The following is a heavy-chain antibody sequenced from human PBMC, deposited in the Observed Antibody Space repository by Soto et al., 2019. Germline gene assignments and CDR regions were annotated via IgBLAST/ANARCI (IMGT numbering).Heavy chain of an antibody. V-gene: IGHV3-64D*08. J-gene: IGHJ4*02. Sequence: EVQLVESGGGLVQPGGSLRLSCSASGFTFSNHALHWVRQAPGKRLEYVSAISGNGFDVDYAASVNSRFTISRDNSRNTLYLQMTSLTPEDTAIYYCVGDSSYTVTYDYWGQGTLVTVSS. CDR3: VGDSSYTVTYDY. D-gene: IGHD4-17*01. CDR2: ISGNGFDV. CDR1: GFTFSNHA.